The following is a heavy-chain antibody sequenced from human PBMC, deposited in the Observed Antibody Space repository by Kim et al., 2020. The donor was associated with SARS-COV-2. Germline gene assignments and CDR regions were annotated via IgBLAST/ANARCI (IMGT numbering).Heavy chain of an antibody. CDR2: IIPIFGTA. D-gene: IGHD3-22*01. CDR3: AMNLVYGLLRSERYYYYGMDV. CDR1: GGTFSSYA. V-gene: IGHV1-69*13. Sequence: SVKVSCKASGGTFSSYAISWVRQAPGQGLEWMGGIIPIFGTANYAQKFQGRVTITADESTSTAYMELSSLRSEDTAVYYCAMNLVYGLLRSERYYYYGMDVWGQGTTVTVSS. J-gene: IGHJ6*02.